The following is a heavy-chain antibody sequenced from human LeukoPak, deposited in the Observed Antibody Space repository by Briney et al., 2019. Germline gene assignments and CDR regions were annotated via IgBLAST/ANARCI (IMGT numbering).Heavy chain of an antibody. CDR1: GFTFSTYA. V-gene: IGHV3-23*01. J-gene: IGHJ6*02. CDR2: ISDSGGTT. Sequence: GGSLRLSCAASGFTFSTYAMSWVRQAPGKGLEWVSTISDSGGTTYYAESVEGRFTISRDNSKNTLYLHMNSLRAEDTPLYYCVKYTIYYFGMDVWGQGTTVTVSS. CDR3: VKYTIYYFGMDV. D-gene: IGHD3-10*01.